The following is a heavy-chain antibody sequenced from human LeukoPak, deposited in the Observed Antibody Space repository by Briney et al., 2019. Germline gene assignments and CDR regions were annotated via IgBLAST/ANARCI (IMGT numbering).Heavy chain of an antibody. J-gene: IGHJ4*02. CDR3: AKDKGSGSYYFDY. CDR1: GFTFSSYW. CDR2: INSDGSST. Sequence: GGSLRLSCAASGFTFSSYWMHWVRQGPGKGLVWVSRINSDGSSTSDADSVKGRFTISRDNAKNTLYLQMNSLRAEDTAVYYCAKDKGSGSYYFDYWGQGTLVTVSS. D-gene: IGHD3-10*01. V-gene: IGHV3-74*01.